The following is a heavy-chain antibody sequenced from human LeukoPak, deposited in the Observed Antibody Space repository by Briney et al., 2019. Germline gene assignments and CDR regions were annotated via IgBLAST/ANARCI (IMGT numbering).Heavy chain of an antibody. V-gene: IGHV4-34*01. CDR2: INDIGST. Sequence: PSETLSLTCAVYGGSFSGYYWSWIRQPPGKGLEWIGEINDIGSTNYNPSLKSRVTISLNTSKNQFSLKLRSVTSADTAVYYCARDQNYEGDSIFFDFWGGGTLVTVSS. D-gene: IGHD4-23*01. CDR3: ARDQNYEGDSIFFDF. CDR1: GGSFSGYY. J-gene: IGHJ4*02.